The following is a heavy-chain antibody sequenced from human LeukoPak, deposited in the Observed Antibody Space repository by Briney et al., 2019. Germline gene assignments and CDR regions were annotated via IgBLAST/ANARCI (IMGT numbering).Heavy chain of an antibody. V-gene: IGHV3-21*01. Sequence: GGSLRLSCEASGFTFSSYTMNWVRQAPGKGLEWVSSINTLSTDIHYRDSVKGRFTISRDNSKNTLYLQMNSLRAEDTAVYYCARDNTALDYWGQGTLVTVSS. J-gene: IGHJ4*02. CDR1: GFTFSSYT. CDR2: INTLSTDI. D-gene: IGHD5-18*01. CDR3: ARDNTALDY.